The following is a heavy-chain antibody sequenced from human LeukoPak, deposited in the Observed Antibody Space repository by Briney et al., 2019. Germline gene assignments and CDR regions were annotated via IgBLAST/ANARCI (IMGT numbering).Heavy chain of an antibody. CDR3: AELGITMIGGV. D-gene: IGHD3-10*02. CDR2: IRFDGSHK. V-gene: IGHV3-30*02. CDR1: GFTFNNYG. Sequence: GGSLRLSCAASGFTFNNYGMFWFRQAPGKGLDWVSFIRFDGSHKYYADSVKGRFTISRDNSKNTVYLQMDSLRAEDTALYYCAELGITMIGGVWGKGTTVTISS. J-gene: IGHJ6*04.